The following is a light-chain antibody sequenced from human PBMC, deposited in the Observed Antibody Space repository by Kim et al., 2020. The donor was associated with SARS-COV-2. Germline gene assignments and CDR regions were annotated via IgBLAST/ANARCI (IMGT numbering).Light chain of an antibody. J-gene: IGKJ1*01. Sequence: SLSPGARATLSCRASQVNGIYLAWYQQKPGHAPRLLIYCASTRATGTPDRFSGSGSETDFTLTINRLEPEDFAVYYCQQYGSSPTFGQGTKVDIK. CDR1: QVNGIY. V-gene: IGKV3-20*01. CDR3: QQYGSSPT. CDR2: CAS.